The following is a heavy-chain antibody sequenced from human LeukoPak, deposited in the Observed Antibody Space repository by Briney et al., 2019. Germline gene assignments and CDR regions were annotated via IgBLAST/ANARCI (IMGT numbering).Heavy chain of an antibody. CDR3: ARMTTGHDY. Sequence: SETLSLTCGVSGTSFSSYYWSWIRQTPGKGLAWIGEVNHSGYTNMNPSLKSRVTISVDTSKNQFSLRMSTVTAADTAVYFCARMTTGHDYWGQGTLVTVSS. CDR2: VNHSGYT. CDR1: GTSFSSYY. V-gene: IGHV4-34*01. J-gene: IGHJ4*02. D-gene: IGHD4-17*01.